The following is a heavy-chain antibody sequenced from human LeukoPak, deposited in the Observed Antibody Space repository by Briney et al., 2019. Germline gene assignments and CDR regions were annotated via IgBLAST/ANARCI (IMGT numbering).Heavy chain of an antibody. Sequence: GVSLRLSCAASGFTFSDYDMHWVRQATGKGLEWVSSIGTAGDTYYTGSVKGRFTISRENAKNSLYLQMNSLRAGDTAVYYCARVAKERVGGVYYFDYWGQGTLVTVSS. D-gene: IGHD1-1*01. CDR1: GFTFSDYD. V-gene: IGHV3-13*01. J-gene: IGHJ4*02. CDR3: ARVAKERVGGVYYFDY. CDR2: IGTAGDT.